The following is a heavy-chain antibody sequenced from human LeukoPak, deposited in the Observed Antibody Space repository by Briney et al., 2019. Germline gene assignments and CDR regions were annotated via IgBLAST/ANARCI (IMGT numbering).Heavy chain of an antibody. D-gene: IGHD3-10*01. CDR2: INHSGST. CDR1: GGSFSGYY. CDR3: AGARPYYYGSGSPRGNYFDY. V-gene: IGHV4-34*01. J-gene: IGHJ4*02. Sequence: SETLSLTCAVYGGSFSGYYWSWIRQPPGKGLEWIGEINHSGSTNYNPSLKSRVTISVDTSKNQFSLKLSSVTAADTAVYYCAGARPYYYGSGSPRGNYFDYWGQGTLVTVSS.